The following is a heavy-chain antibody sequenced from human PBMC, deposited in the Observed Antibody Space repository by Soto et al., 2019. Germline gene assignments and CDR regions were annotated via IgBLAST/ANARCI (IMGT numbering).Heavy chain of an antibody. CDR3: AREYRPQVFGVVIPGYYYGMDV. CDR2: IYSGGST. V-gene: IGHV3-66*01. Sequence: GGALRLSWAASGITVSRNYMSWGRPASGKGVEWGSVIYSGGSTYYADSVKGRFTISRDNSKNTLYLQMNSLRAEDTAVYYCAREYRPQVFGVVIPGYYYGMDVWGQGTTVTVSS. CDR1: GITVSRNY. D-gene: IGHD3-3*01. J-gene: IGHJ6*02.